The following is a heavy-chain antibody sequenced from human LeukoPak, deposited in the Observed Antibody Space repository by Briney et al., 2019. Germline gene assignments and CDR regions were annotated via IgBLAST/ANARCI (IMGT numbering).Heavy chain of an antibody. V-gene: IGHV3-48*02. CDR3: ARSGWDCSSTSCYVGYYSDY. D-gene: IGHD2-2*01. CDR2: ISSSSSTI. Sequence: GGSLRLSCAASGFTFSSYSMNWVRQAPGKGLEWVSYISSSSSTIYYADSVKGRFTISRDNAKNSLYLQMNSLRDEDTAVYYCARSGWDCSSTSCYVGYYSDYWGQGTLVTVSS. J-gene: IGHJ4*02. CDR1: GFTFSSYS.